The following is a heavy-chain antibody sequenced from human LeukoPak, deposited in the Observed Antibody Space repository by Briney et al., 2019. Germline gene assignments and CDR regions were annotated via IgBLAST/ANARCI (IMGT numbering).Heavy chain of an antibody. CDR1: GFTFSSYG. V-gene: IGHV3-30*02. Sequence: GGSLRLSCAASGFTFSSYGMPWVRQAPGKGLEWVAFIRYDGSNKYYADSVKGRFTISRDNSKNTLYLQMNSLRAEDTAVYYYAKDVSWFGELLWYYFDYWGQGTLVTVSS. CDR3: AKDVSWFGELLWYYFDY. D-gene: IGHD3-10*01. CDR2: IRYDGSNK. J-gene: IGHJ4*02.